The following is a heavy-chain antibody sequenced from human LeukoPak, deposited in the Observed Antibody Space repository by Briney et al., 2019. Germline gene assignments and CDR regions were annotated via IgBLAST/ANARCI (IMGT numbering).Heavy chain of an antibody. J-gene: IGHJ2*01. CDR2: IYYSGST. CDR1: GGSIMSDY. D-gene: IGHD3-16*01. V-gene: IGHV4-59*01. CDR3: ARVDYSHYFGL. Sequence: PSETLSLTCTVSGGSIMSDYWSWIRQPPGKGLEWIGYIYYSGSTNCNPSLKSRVTISVDTSKNQFSLKLSSVTAADTAVYYCARVDYSHYFGLWGRGTLVTVSS.